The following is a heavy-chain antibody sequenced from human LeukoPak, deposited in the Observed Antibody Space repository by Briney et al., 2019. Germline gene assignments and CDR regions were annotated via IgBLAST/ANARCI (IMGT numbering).Heavy chain of an antibody. CDR2: IFHSGNT. CDR1: GFTFDDYA. V-gene: IGHV4-34*12. D-gene: IGHD1-7*01. CDR3: ARRTTFPVVGMDV. J-gene: IGHJ6*02. Sequence: GSLRLSCAASGFTFDDYAMHWVRQAPGKGLEWIGEIFHSGNTNYTPSLKSRVTISVDKSKNQFSLKLSSVTAADTAVYYCARRTTFPVVGMDVWGQGTTVTVSS.